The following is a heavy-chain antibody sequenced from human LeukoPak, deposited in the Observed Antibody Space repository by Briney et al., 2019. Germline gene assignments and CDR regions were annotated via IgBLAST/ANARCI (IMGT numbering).Heavy chain of an antibody. V-gene: IGHV1-69*04. CDR1: GGTFSSYA. D-gene: IGHD6-19*01. CDR3: ARDSSSGWYMRWFDP. CDR2: IISILGIA. Sequence: ASVKVSCKASGGTFSSYASSWVRQAPGQGLEWMGRIISILGIANSAHKFQGRATITADKSTSTAYMELSSLRSEDTAVYYCARDSSSGWYMRWFDPWGQGTLVTVSS. J-gene: IGHJ5*02.